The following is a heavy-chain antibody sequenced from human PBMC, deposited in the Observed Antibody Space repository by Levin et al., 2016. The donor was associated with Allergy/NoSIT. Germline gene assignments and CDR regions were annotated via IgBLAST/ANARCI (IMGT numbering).Heavy chain of an antibody. CDR1: GYTFTSYG. CDR3: ARSRGYSYGEPARDAFDI. Sequence: ASVKVSCKASGYTFTSYGISWVRQAPGQGLEWMGWISAYNGNTNYAQKLQGRVTMTTDTSTSTAYMELGSLRSDDTAVYYCARSRGYSYGEPARDAFDIWGQGTMVTVSS. V-gene: IGHV1-18*01. CDR2: ISAYNGNT. D-gene: IGHD5-18*01. J-gene: IGHJ3*02.